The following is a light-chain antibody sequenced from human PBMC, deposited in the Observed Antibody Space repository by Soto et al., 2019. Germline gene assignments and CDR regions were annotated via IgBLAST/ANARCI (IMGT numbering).Light chain of an antibody. CDR3: QQSNNWPYT. CDR2: GAS. J-gene: IGKJ2*01. Sequence: EIVLTQSPGTLSVSPGERANLSCRASQSVSTNLAWFQQKPGQAPRLLIYGASTRDTGIPARFSGSGSGTEFTLTINSLQSEDLAGYYCQQSNNWPYTFGQGTKLEV. V-gene: IGKV3-15*01. CDR1: QSVSTN.